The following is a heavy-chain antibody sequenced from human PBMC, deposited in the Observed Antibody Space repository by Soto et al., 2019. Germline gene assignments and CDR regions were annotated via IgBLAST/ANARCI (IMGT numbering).Heavy chain of an antibody. Sequence: ASVKVSCKASGYTFTSYGISWVRQAPGQGLEWMGWISAYNGNTNYAQKLQGRVTMTTDTSTSTAYMELRSLRSDDTAVYYCARLRGIAAAGTSLYYYYGMDVWGQGTTVTVSS. J-gene: IGHJ6*02. CDR2: ISAYNGNT. V-gene: IGHV1-18*01. D-gene: IGHD6-13*01. CDR1: GYTFTSYG. CDR3: ARLRGIAAAGTSLYYYYGMDV.